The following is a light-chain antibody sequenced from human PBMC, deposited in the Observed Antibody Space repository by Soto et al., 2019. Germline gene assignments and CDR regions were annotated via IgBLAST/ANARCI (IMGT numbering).Light chain of an antibody. J-gene: IGLJ1*01. CDR2: EDN. Sequence: QSVLTQPASVSASPGQSITISCTGTSSDIGSYNLVSWYQKHPDKAPRLIIYEDNKRPSGVSSRFSGSKSASTASPTISGLQAEDEADYYCCSYVGNNNNFVFGTGTKVTVL. CDR3: CSYVGNNNNFV. V-gene: IGLV2-23*01. CDR1: SSDIGSYNL.